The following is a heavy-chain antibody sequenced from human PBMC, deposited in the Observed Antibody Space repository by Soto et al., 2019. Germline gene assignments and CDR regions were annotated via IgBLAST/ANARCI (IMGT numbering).Heavy chain of an antibody. Sequence: SETLSLTCTVSGGSISSYYRSWIRQPPGKGLEWIGYIYYSGSTNYNPSLKSRVTISVDTSKNQFSLKLSSVTAADTAVYYCARVNFSSYYYYGMDVWGQGTTVTVSS. J-gene: IGHJ6*02. CDR2: IYYSGST. V-gene: IGHV4-59*01. CDR3: ARVNFSSYYYYGMDV. CDR1: GGSISSYY. D-gene: IGHD3-3*01.